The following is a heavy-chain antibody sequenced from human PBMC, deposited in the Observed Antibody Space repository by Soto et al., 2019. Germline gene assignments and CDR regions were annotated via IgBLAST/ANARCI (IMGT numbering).Heavy chain of an antibody. CDR2: IYYSGST. J-gene: IGHJ6*02. Sequence: SETLSLTCTVSGGSISSYYWSWVRQPPGKGLEWIGFIYYSGSTNYNPSLKSRVTISVDTSKNQFSLKLSSVTAADTAVYYCARDSRMYSSSWYDPYYYYGMDVWGQGTTVTVSS. V-gene: IGHV4-59*01. CDR1: GGSISSYY. CDR3: ARDSRMYSSSWYDPYYYYGMDV. D-gene: IGHD6-13*01.